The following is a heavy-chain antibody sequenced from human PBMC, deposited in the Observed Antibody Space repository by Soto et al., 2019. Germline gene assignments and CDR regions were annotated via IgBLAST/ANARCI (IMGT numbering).Heavy chain of an antibody. D-gene: IGHD1-26*01. CDR1: GDSVSSKSAS. Sequence: PSQTLSLTCAISGDSVSSKSASWSLIRQSPSRGLEWLGRTYYRSKWSTDYAVSVKSRITINPDTSKNQFSLQLNSVTPEDTAVYYCARALGGSYDYWGQGTLVTVYS. V-gene: IGHV6-1*01. CDR3: ARALGGSYDY. CDR2: TYYRSKWST. J-gene: IGHJ4*02.